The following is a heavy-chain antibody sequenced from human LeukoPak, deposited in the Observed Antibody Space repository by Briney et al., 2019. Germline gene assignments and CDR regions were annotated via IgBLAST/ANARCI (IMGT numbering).Heavy chain of an antibody. V-gene: IGHV3-53*04. Sequence: GGSLRLSCAASGFTVSTNCMTWVRQAPGKGLEWVSTIYSGGTTYYADSVMGRFTISRHNSRNTLYLQMNSLRAEDTAVYFCARYHTALNYWGQGTLVTASS. CDR3: ARYHTALNY. D-gene: IGHD5-18*01. CDR1: GFTVSTNC. CDR2: IYSGGTT. J-gene: IGHJ4*02.